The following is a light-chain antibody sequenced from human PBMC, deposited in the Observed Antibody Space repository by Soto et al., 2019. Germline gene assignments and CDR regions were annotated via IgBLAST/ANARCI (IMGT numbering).Light chain of an antibody. CDR2: DAS. CDR1: QSVSNS. J-gene: IGKJ4*01. Sequence: EKVMTQSPATLSVSAGERASLSCRASQSVSNSLAWYQQKPGQAPRLLIYDASTRATGIPARFSDSASGTEFTLTISSPQSEDSAVYYCQQYNQWPLTFGGGTKVDIK. V-gene: IGKV3-15*01. CDR3: QQYNQWPLT.